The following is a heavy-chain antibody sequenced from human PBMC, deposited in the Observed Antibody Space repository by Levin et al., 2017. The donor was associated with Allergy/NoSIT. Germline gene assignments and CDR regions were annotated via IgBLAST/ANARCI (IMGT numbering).Heavy chain of an antibody. CDR3: ARAPHNYDILTGYHPPYYFDY. V-gene: IGHV4-59*08. J-gene: IGHJ4*02. Sequence: SETLSLTCTVSGGSISSYYWSWIRQPPGKGLEWIGYIYYSGSTNYNPSLKSRVTISVDTSKNQFSLKLSSVTAADTAVYYCARAPHNYDILTGYHPPYYFDYWGQGTLVTVSS. CDR1: GGSISSYY. D-gene: IGHD3-9*01. CDR2: IYYSGST.